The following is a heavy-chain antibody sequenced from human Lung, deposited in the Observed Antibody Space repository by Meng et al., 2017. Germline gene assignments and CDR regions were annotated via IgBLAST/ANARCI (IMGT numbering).Heavy chain of an antibody. CDR2: IDPKSDNT. J-gene: IGHJ4*02. Sequence: QLVLSRAEVNQPGPSLKVSCKPSGYTFPDCYSPWVRPAPGQGLEWMGRIDPKSDNTHYAQKFQGRVTMTRDTSISTAYMELSGLRSDDTAVYYCARDEDISAAGYLLGDFWGQGTLVTVSS. CDR1: GYTFPDCY. D-gene: IGHD6-13*01. V-gene: IGHV1-2*06. CDR3: ARDEDISAAGYLLGDF.